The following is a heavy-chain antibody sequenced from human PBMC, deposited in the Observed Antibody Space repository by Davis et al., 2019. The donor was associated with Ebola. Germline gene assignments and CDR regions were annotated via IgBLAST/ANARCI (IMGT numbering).Heavy chain of an antibody. CDR3: ARDSPGVAASFDY. D-gene: IGHD6-13*01. V-gene: IGHV3-48*02. J-gene: IGHJ4*02. CDR2: ISISSSTT. Sequence: GESLKISCAASGFTFSSYGMHWVRQAPGKGLEWISYISISSSTTYYADSVKGRFTISRDNAKNSLYLQMNSLRDEDTAVYYCARDSPGVAASFDYWGQGTLVTVSS. CDR1: GFTFSSYG.